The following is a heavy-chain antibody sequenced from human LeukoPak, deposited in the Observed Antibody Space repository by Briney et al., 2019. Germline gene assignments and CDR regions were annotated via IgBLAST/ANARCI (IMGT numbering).Heavy chain of an antibody. J-gene: IGHJ4*02. D-gene: IGHD5-12*01. CDR2: INPNSGGT. CDR3: ARGAGGSVARTIDY. V-gene: IGHV1-2*06. CDR1: GYTFTDYY. Sequence: ASVKVSCKASGYTFTDYYMHWVRQAPGQGLEWMGRINPNSGGTNYAQKFRGRVTMTRDTSINTAYMELSRLRSDDTAVYYCARGAGGSVARTIDYWGQGTLVTVSS.